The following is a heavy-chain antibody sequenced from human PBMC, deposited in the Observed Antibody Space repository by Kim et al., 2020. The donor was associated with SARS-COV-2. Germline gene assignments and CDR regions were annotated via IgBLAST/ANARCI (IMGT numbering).Heavy chain of an antibody. CDR3: ARDKGSRPYYYYGMDV. Sequence: GGSLRLSCAASGFTFSYYYMSWIRQAPGKGLEWVSYISSSSSYTNYADSVKGRFTISRDNAKNSLYLQMNSLRAEDTAVYYCARDKGSRPYYYYGMDVWGQGTTVTVSS. CDR2: ISSSSSYT. J-gene: IGHJ6*02. CDR1: GFTFSYYY. V-gene: IGHV3-11*05. D-gene: IGHD2-15*01.